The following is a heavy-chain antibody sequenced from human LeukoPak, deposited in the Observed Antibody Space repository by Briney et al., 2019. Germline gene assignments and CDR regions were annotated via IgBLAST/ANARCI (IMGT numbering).Heavy chain of an antibody. D-gene: IGHD2-15*01. J-gene: IGHJ4*02. CDR2: INGHSDAI. Sequence: GGSLRLSCAASGFTFDTYSMNWVRQAPGKGLEWVSYINGHSDAIDYADSAKGRLTISRDNAKNSLYLQMNSLRAEDTAVYYCARDLPSGYSIDYWGQGTLVTVSS. V-gene: IGHV3-48*01. CDR3: ARDLPSGYSIDY. CDR1: GFTFDTYS.